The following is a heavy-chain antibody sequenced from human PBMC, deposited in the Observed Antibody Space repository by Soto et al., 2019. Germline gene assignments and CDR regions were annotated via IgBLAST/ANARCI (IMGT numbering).Heavy chain of an antibody. CDR2: INAGNGNT. CDR1: GYTFISYA. D-gene: IGHD1-26*01. CDR3: ASPGYSGSYSYYYGMDV. V-gene: IGHV1-3*01. Sequence: ASVKVSCKASGYTFISYAMHWVRQAPGQRLEWMGWINAGNGNTKYSQKFQGRVTITRDTSASTAYMELSSLRSEDTAVYYCASPGYSGSYSYYYGMDVWGQGTTVTVSS. J-gene: IGHJ6*02.